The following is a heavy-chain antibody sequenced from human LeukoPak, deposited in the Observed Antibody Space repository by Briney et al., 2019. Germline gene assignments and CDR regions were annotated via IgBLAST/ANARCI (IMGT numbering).Heavy chain of an antibody. CDR1: GFTFNNYW. CDR3: AINAGLFEC. CDR2: IKQDGSEK. V-gene: IGHV3-7*01. J-gene: IGHJ4*02. Sequence: GGSLRLSCAASGFTFNNYWMSWVRQAPGKGLEWVANIKQDGSEKYYVDSVKGRFTISRDNAKNSLYLQMSSLRAEDTAIYYCAINAGLFECWGQGTLVTVSS. D-gene: IGHD3-3*01.